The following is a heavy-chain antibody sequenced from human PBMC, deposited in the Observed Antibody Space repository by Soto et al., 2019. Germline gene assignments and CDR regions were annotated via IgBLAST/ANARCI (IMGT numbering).Heavy chain of an antibody. V-gene: IGHV1-69*13. Sequence: SVKVSCKASGGTFSSYAISWVRQAPGQGLEWMGGIIPIFGTANYAQKFQGRVTITADESTSTAYMELSSLRSEDTAVYYCARVESAPSSSSLVYSAYYYGMDVWGQGTTVTVSS. J-gene: IGHJ6*02. CDR1: GGTFSSYA. CDR3: ARVESAPSSSSLVYSAYYYGMDV. D-gene: IGHD6-6*01. CDR2: IIPIFGTA.